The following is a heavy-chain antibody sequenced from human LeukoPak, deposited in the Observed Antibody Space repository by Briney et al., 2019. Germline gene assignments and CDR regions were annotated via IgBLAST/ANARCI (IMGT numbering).Heavy chain of an antibody. CDR1: GGSFSGYY. CDR3: ARDRGDYGLVDY. CDR2: INHSGST. Sequence: PSETLSLTCAVYGGSFSGYYWSWIRQPPGKGLEWIGEINHSGSTNYNPSLKSRVTISVDTSKNQFSLKLSSVTAADTAVYYCARDRGDYGLVDYWGQGTLVTVSS. V-gene: IGHV4-34*01. J-gene: IGHJ4*02. D-gene: IGHD4-17*01.